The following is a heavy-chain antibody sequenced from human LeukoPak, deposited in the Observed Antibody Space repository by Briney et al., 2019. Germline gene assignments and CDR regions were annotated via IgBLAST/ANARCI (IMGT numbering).Heavy chain of an antibody. CDR3: AKRGVVIRVILVGFHKEAYYFDS. V-gene: IGHV3-23*01. J-gene: IGHJ4*02. Sequence: GGSLRLSCAVSGITLSNYGMSWVRQAPGKGLEWVAGISGSGGGTNYADSVKGRFTVSRDNYKNTLYLQMNSLGAEDTAVYFCAKRGVVIRVILVGFHKEAYYFDSWGQGALATVSS. CDR2: ISGSGGGT. CDR1: GITLSNYG. D-gene: IGHD3-22*01.